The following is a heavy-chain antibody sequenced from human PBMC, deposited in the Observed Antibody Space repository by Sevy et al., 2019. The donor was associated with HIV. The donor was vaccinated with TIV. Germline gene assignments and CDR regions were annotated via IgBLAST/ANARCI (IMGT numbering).Heavy chain of an antibody. Sequence: GGSLRLSCAASGFIFSTYTMTWVRQAPGKGLEWVSGISGSGGSTYYADSLKGRFTIFRDNSKNTVYLQMNSLRAEDTAVYYCAKGDRTFYGLDVWGRGTTVTVSS. CDR1: GFIFSTYT. CDR3: AKGDRTFYGLDV. J-gene: IGHJ6*02. V-gene: IGHV3-23*01. D-gene: IGHD2-15*01. CDR2: ISGSGGST.